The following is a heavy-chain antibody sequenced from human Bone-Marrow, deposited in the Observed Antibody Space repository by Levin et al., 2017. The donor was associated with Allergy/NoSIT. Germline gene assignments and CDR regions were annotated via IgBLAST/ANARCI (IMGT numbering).Heavy chain of an antibody. V-gene: IGHV3-33*01. Sequence: GGSLRLSCAASGFTFSSYGMHWVRQAPGKGLEWVAVIWYDGSNKYYADSVKGRFTISRDNSKNTLYLQMNSLRAEDTAVYYCARAFSIAVAGTTPGAFDIWGQGTMVTVSS. CDR3: ARAFSIAVAGTTPGAFDI. J-gene: IGHJ3*02. CDR2: IWYDGSNK. CDR1: GFTFSSYG. D-gene: IGHD6-19*01.